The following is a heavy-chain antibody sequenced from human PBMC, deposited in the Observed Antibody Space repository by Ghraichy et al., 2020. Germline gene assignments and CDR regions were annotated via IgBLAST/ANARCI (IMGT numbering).Heavy chain of an antibody. J-gene: IGHJ2*01. D-gene: IGHD6-13*01. Sequence: GESLNISCAVSGFTFSNYWMSWVRQAPGRGLEWVANIKEDGGEIYYVDSVKGRFTISRDNAKNSLYLQMDSLRAEDTAVYYCARDPGIAAAGTVGYFDLWGRGTLVTVTS. CDR3: ARDPGIAAAGTVGYFDL. V-gene: IGHV3-7*01. CDR1: GFTFSNYW. CDR2: IKEDGGEI.